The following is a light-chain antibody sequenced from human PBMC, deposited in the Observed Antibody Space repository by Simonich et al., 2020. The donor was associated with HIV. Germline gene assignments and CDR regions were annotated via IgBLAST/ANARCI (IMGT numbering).Light chain of an antibody. CDR3: MQGIQSPKT. J-gene: IGKJ2*01. CDR2: AVS. V-gene: IGKV2-29*02. CDR1: QSLLHSDGKTY. Sequence: DIVMTQTPLSLSVTPGQPASISCKSSQSLLHSDGKTYLFCYLQKPGQSPQLLIYAVSRRFSGVTDRFSGSGSGTDFTLKISRVEAEDVGVYYCMQGIQSPKTFGQGTKLEIK.